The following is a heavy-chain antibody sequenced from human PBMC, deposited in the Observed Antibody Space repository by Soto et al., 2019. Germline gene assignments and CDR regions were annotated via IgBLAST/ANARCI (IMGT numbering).Heavy chain of an antibody. CDR1: GGSISSYY. CDR3: ARANVGPPGGGSWIMPFDF. V-gene: IGHV4-4*07. D-gene: IGHD2-15*01. CDR2: IYPGGST. J-gene: IGHJ4*02. Sequence: QVKLQESGPGLVKPSETLSLTCTVSGGSISSYYWSWIQQSAGQGLEWIGRIYPGGSTNYNPSLKSRVTMSADTSKNQFSLRLTSVTAADTAVYYCARANVGPPGGGSWIMPFDFWGQGTLVTVSS.